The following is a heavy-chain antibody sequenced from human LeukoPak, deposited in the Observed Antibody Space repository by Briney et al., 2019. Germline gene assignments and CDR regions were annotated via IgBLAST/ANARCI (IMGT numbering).Heavy chain of an antibody. J-gene: IGHJ4*02. CDR3: ARVSIMYSGYDGTDY. V-gene: IGHV3-30*03. CDR1: GFTFSSYG. CDR2: ISYDGSNK. Sequence: GGSLRLSCAASGFTFSSYGMHWVRQAPGKGLEWVAVISYDGSNKYYADSVKGRFTISRDNSKNTLYLQMNSLRAEDTAVYYCARVSIMYSGYDGTDYWGQGTLVTVSS. D-gene: IGHD5-12*01.